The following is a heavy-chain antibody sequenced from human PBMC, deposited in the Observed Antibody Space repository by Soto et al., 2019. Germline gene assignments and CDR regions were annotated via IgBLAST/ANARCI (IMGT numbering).Heavy chain of an antibody. CDR2: IDPSDSYT. J-gene: IGHJ6*02. CDR1: GYSFTSYW. V-gene: IGHV5-10-1*01. CDR3: ARTRQLWDYYYYYGMDV. Sequence: PGESLKISCKGSGYSFTSYWISWVRQMPGKGLEWMGRIDPSDSYTNYSPSFQGHVTISADKSISTAYLQWSSLKASDTAMYYCARTRQLWDYYYYYGMDVWGQGTTVTVSS. D-gene: IGHD5-18*01.